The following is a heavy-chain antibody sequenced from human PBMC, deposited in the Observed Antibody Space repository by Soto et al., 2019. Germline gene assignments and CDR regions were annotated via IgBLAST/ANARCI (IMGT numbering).Heavy chain of an antibody. V-gene: IGHV3-30*18. CDR2: VGHDGSAQ. D-gene: IGHD3-10*01. CDR1: GFSFSSYG. Sequence: QVQLVESGGGVVQPGRSLRLSCAASGFSFSSYGMHWVRQAPGKGLEWVTVVGHDGSAQEYADSVKGRFTISRDNSKNTLYLQMDGLRAEDTAVYYCAKEFLPIPMVYWYFDLWGRGTLVTVSS. CDR3: AKEFLPIPMVYWYFDL. J-gene: IGHJ2*01.